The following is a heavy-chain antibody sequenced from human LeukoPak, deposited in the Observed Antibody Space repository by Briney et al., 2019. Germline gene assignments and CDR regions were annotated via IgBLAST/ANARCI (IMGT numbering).Heavy chain of an antibody. CDR3: ARHPRYFDALTRRDYYYYMDV. J-gene: IGHJ6*03. CDR1: GDSFTSYW. D-gene: IGHD3-9*01. Sequence: GESLKIPCKGSGDSFTSYWIGWVRQMPGKGLEWMGIIYPGDSDTRYSPSFQGQVTISADKSISTAYLQWSSLKASDTAMYYCARHPRYFDALTRRDYYYYMDVWGKGTTVTVS. CDR2: IYPGDSDT. V-gene: IGHV5-51*01.